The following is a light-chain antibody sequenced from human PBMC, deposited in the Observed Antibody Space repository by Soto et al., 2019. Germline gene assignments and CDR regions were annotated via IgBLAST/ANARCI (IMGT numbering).Light chain of an antibody. V-gene: IGKV1-5*01. CDR3: QHFDSYSWT. CDR1: QSVSNW. J-gene: IGKJ1*01. Sequence: DIQMTQSPSTLSASVGERVTITCRASQSVSNWLAWYQQKPGKAPKLLIYDVSSLKSGVPSRFSGSGSGTEFILTISSLQPDDCATYYCQHFDSYSWTFGQGTKVEMK. CDR2: DVS.